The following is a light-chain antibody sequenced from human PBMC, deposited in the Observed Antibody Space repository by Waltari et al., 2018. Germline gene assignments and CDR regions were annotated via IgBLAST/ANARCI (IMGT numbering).Light chain of an antibody. V-gene: IGLV1-40*01. J-gene: IGLJ2*01. Sequence: QSVLTQPPSVSGAPGQRVTISCTGSRSNIGAGYDVHWYQPLPGTAPKLLIYGNSNRPSGVPDRFSGSKSGTSASLAITGLQAEDEADYYCQSYDSSLSGSVFGGGTKLTVL. CDR1: RSNIGAGYD. CDR3: QSYDSSLSGSV. CDR2: GNS.